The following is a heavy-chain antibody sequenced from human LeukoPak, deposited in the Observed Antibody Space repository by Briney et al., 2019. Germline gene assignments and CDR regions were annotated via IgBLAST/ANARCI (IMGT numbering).Heavy chain of an antibody. J-gene: IGHJ4*02. Sequence: SETLSLPCTVSGASISSANYYWGWVRQPPGKGLGWIGSIYFSGSTYYNPSLKSRVTISVETSKVQFSLKLSSVTAADTAVYYCARDSCSSTSCRKKFDNWGQGTLVTVSS. CDR2: IYFSGST. CDR1: GASISSANYY. D-gene: IGHD2-2*01. V-gene: IGHV4-39*07. CDR3: ARDSCSSTSCRKKFDN.